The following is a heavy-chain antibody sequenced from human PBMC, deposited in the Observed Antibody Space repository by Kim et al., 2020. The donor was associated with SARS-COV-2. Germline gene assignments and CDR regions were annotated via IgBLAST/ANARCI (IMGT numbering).Heavy chain of an antibody. Sequence: SETLSLTCTVSGGSISSYYWSWIRQPPGKGLEWIGYIYYSGSTNYNPSLKSRVTISVDTSKNQFSLKLSSVTAADTAVYYCARLGGGDWGDWGQGTLVTVSS. CDR2: IYYSGST. CDR1: GGSISSYY. J-gene: IGHJ4*02. V-gene: IGHV4-59*13. CDR3: ARLGGGDWGD. D-gene: IGHD2-21*02.